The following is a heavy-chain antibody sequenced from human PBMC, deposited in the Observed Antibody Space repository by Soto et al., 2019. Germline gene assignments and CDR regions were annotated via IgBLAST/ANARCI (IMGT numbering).Heavy chain of an antibody. D-gene: IGHD2-15*01. J-gene: IGHJ4*02. V-gene: IGHV1-69*06. CDR1: GGTFGSYA. CDR3: AKIRWTISLQEEDAI. CDR2: VIPIFGTP. Sequence: QVQLVQSGAEVKKPGSSVTVSCTSSGGTFGSYAISWVRQAPGQGLEWMGGVIPIFGTPHYAQKFHGRVTITADIPTSTAYLELSSLKSADTAVYYCAKIRWTISLQEEDAIWGQGTLVTVSS.